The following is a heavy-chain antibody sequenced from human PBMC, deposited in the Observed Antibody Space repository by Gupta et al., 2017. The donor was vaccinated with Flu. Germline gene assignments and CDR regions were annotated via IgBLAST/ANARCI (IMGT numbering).Heavy chain of an antibody. D-gene: IGHD1-1*01. V-gene: IGHV4-4*02. CDR2: GST. Sequence: GSTNYNPSLKSRVTISVDKSKNQFSLKLSSVTAADTAVYYCARDPTAVQLERRPHDAFDIWGQGTMVTVSS. CDR3: ARDPTAVQLERRPHDAFDI. J-gene: IGHJ3*02.